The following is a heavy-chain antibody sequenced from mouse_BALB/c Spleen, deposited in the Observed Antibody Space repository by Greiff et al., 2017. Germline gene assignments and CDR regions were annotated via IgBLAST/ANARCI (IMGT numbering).Heavy chain of an antibody. Sequence: VQLQDSGPGLVAPSQSLSITCTVSGFSFTGYGVNWVRQPPGKGLEWLGMIWGDGSTDYNSALKSRLSISKDNSKSQVFLKMNSLQTDDTARYYCARDNPITTALDYWGQGTTLTVSS. D-gene: IGHD1-1*01. CDR2: IWGDGST. V-gene: IGHV2-6-7*01. J-gene: IGHJ2*01. CDR1: GFSFTGYG. CDR3: ARDNPITTALDY.